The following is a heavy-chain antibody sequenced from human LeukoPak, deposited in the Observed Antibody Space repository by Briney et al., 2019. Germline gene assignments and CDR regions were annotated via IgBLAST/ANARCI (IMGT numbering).Heavy chain of an antibody. D-gene: IGHD2-2*01. Sequence: ASVKVSCKASGYTLTSYGISWVRQAPGQGLEWMGWISAYNGNTNYAQKLQGRVTMTTDTSTSTAYMELRSLRSEDTAVYYCARDRGSTSEGPFDYWGQGTLVTVSS. CDR3: ARDRGSTSEGPFDY. CDR1: GYTLTSYG. V-gene: IGHV1-18*01. J-gene: IGHJ4*02. CDR2: ISAYNGNT.